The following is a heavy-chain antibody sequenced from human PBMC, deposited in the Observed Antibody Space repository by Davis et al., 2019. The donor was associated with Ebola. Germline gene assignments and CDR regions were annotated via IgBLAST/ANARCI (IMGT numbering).Heavy chain of an antibody. CDR2: INHSGST. Sequence: SETLSLTCAVYGGSFSGYYWSWIRQPPGKGLEWIGEINHSGSTNYNPSLKSRVTISGDTSRNQFSLKLSSVTAADTAVYYCARVASYGDYFDYWGLGMLVTVSS. J-gene: IGHJ4*02. CDR1: GGSFSGYY. D-gene: IGHD5-18*01. V-gene: IGHV4-34*01. CDR3: ARVASYGDYFDY.